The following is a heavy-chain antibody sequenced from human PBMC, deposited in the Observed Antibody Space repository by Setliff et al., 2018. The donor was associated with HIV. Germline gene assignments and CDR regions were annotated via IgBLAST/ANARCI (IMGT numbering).Heavy chain of an antibody. Sequence: SETLSLTCTVSSASISSSGYYWSWIRQHPGKGLEWVGYIYYSGRTYYNPSLKSRVTISVDTSEIQFSLKLSSVTAADTAVYYCARYCGGDCYPSAYYMDVWGKGTTVTVSS. CDR1: SASISSSGYY. CDR2: IYYSGRT. J-gene: IGHJ6*03. CDR3: ARYCGGDCYPSAYYMDV. V-gene: IGHV4-31*03. D-gene: IGHD2-21*01.